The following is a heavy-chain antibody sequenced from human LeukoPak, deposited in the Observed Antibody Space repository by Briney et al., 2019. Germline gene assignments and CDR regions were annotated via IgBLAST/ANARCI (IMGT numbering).Heavy chain of an antibody. J-gene: IGHJ3*02. CDR1: GYTFTVYY. CDR3: ARDRDYSSTDAFDI. CDR2: INPNSGGT. Sequence: ASVKVSCKASGYTFTVYYMHWVRQAPGQGLDWMGWINPNSGGTNYEQKFQGRVTMTRDKSISTAYMELSRLRSDDTAVYYCARDRDYSSTDAFDIWGQGTMVTVSS. D-gene: IGHD4-11*01. V-gene: IGHV1-2*02.